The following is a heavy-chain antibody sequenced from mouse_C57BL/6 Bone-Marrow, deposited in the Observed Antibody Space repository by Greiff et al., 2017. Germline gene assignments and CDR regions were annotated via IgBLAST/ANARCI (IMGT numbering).Heavy chain of an antibody. CDR1: GFNIKDYY. Sequence: VQLKESGAELVKPGASVKLSCTASGFNIKDYYMHWVKQRPEQGLEWIGRIDPEDGETKYTPKFQGKATITADTSSNTAYLQLSSLTSEDTAVYYCAGGPMEDWFAYWGQGTLVTVSA. CDR3: AGGPMEDWFAY. J-gene: IGHJ3*01. D-gene: IGHD2-3*01. CDR2: IDPEDGET. V-gene: IGHV14-2*01.